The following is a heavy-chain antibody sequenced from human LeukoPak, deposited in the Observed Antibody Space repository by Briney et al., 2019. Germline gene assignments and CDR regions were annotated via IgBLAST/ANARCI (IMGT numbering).Heavy chain of an antibody. CDR2: IIPILGIA. J-gene: IGHJ5*02. CDR1: GGTFSSYA. CDR3: ARGQEGTLRYFDWFFDP. V-gene: IGHV1-69*04. D-gene: IGHD3-9*01. Sequence: SSVKVSCKASGGTFSSYAISWVRQAPGQGLEWMGRIIPILGIANYAQKFQGRVTITADKSTSTAYMELSSLRSEDTAVYYCARGQEGTLRYFDWFFDPWGQGTLVTVSS.